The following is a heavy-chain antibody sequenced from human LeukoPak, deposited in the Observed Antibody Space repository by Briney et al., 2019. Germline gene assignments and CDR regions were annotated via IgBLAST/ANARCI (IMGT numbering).Heavy chain of an antibody. CDR2: IYYSGST. CDR1: GGSISSSSYY. V-gene: IGHV4-39*01. D-gene: IGHD3-9*01. CDR3: ARAYYDTLTGYYVRLGELSSPLYYFDY. Sequence: SETLSLTCTVSGGSISSSSYYWGWIRQPPGKGLEWIGSIYYSGSTYYNPSLKSRVTISVDTSKNQFSLKLSSVTAADTAVYYCARAYYDTLTGYYVRLGELSSPLYYFDYWGQGTLVTVSS. J-gene: IGHJ4*02.